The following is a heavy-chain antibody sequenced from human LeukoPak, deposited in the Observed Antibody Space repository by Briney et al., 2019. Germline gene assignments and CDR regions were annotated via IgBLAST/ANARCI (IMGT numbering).Heavy chain of an antibody. CDR2: IYTSGST. V-gene: IGHV4-4*07. D-gene: IGHD6-13*01. CDR3: ARTYGSSVLGYFDL. CDR1: GGSITSYY. J-gene: IGHJ2*01. Sequence: SETLSLTCTVSGGSITSYYWSWIRQPAGKGLEWIGRIYTSGSTNYNPSLRSRVTMSVDTSMNQFSLKLSSVTAADTAVYYCARTYGSSVLGYFDLWGRGTLVTVSS.